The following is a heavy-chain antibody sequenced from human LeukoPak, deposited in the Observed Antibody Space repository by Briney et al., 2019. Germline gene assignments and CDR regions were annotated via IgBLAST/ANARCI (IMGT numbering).Heavy chain of an antibody. Sequence: ASVKVSCKTSGYSLTGYYMQWVRQAPGQGLEWMGWINGNTGGTNYAQKLQGRVTMTRDTSISTAYMELSGRTFDDTAVYYCAGDATLGGTKNSFDPWGQGTLVTVSS. CDR2: INGNTGGT. J-gene: IGHJ5*02. CDR1: GYSLTGYY. D-gene: IGHD1-26*01. V-gene: IGHV1-2*02. CDR3: AGDATLGGTKNSFDP.